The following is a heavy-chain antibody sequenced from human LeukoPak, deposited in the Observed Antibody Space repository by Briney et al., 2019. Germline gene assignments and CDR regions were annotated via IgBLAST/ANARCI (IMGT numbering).Heavy chain of an antibody. CDR2: FNPDIGGT. J-gene: IGHJ3*02. CDR1: GYTFTGYY. V-gene: IGHV1-2*02. CDR3: ARASGSGDYTAFDI. Sequence: GASVKVSCKASGYTFTGYYIHWVRQAPGQGLEWMGWFNPDIGGTNYAQKFQGRITMTRDTSISTVYMDLSSLRSDDTAVYFCARASGSGDYTAFDIWGQGTMVTVSS. D-gene: IGHD4-17*01.